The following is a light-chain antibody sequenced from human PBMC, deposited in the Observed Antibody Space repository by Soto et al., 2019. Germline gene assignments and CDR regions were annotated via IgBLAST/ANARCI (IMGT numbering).Light chain of an antibody. V-gene: IGKV3-20*01. Sequence: EIMLSQSPGTLSLSPGDRVTLSCRASQSVSSDYLAWFQQKPGQAPRLLIYDASRRATGIPDRFSGSGSGTDFTLTITRLEPEDFAVYYCQQYGSSPFSFGGGTKVDIK. CDR1: QSVSSDY. J-gene: IGKJ4*01. CDR3: QQYGSSPFS. CDR2: DAS.